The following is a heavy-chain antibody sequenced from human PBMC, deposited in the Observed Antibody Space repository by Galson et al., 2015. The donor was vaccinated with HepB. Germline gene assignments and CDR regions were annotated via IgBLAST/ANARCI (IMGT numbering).Heavy chain of an antibody. CDR1: GFTFSSYG. CDR2: ISYDGSNK. CDR3: ANLQIITIVGATEPDAFDI. V-gene: IGHV3-30*18. J-gene: IGHJ3*02. D-gene: IGHD1-26*01. Sequence: SLRLSCAASGFTFSSYGMHWVRQAPGKGLEWVAVISYDGSNKYYADSVKGRFTISRDNSKNTLYLQMNSLRAEDTAVYYCANLQIITIVGATEPDAFDIWGQGTMVTVSS.